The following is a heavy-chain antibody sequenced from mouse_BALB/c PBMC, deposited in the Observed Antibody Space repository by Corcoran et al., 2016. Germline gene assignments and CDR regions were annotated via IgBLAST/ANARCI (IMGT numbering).Heavy chain of an antibody. CDR1: GGSISSYY. D-gene: IGHD1-1*02. CDR2: IYYSGST. CDR3: ARTSAWVGTWNN. Sequence: VKLQESGPGLEKPSETLSLTCTVAGGSISSYYWTLIRQPPGEGLERTGYIYYSGSTNYNPSLKRRVTISVDTSKNQFSLKLSSVPPADTVVYNSARTSAWVGTWNNWGQGTLVTGSS. J-gene: IGHJ4*01. V-gene: IGHV3S1*01.